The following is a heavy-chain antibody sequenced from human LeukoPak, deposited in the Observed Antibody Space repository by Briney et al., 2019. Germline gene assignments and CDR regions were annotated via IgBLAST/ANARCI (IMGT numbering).Heavy chain of an antibody. V-gene: IGHV1-18*01. CDR2: ISAYNGNT. CDR3: ARPLSLTGCYDAFDI. CDR1: GYTFTSYG. J-gene: IGHJ3*02. D-gene: IGHD3-9*01. Sequence: ASVKVSCKASGYTFTSYGISWVRQAPGQGLEWMGWISAYNGNTNYAQKLQGRVTMTTDTSTSTAYMELRSLRSDDTAVYYCARPLSLTGCYDAFDIWGQGTMVTVSS.